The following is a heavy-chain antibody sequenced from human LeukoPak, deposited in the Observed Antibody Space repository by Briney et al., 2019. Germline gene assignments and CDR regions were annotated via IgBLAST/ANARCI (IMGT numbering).Heavy chain of an antibody. CDR3: ARDEETAMVFDI. Sequence: SETLSLTCAVSGGSISMSSYYWGWIRQPPGKGLEWIGNIYYSGSTYYNPSLKSRVTISIDTSKNQFSLKLSSVTAADTAVYYCARDEETAMVFDIWGQGTMITVSS. CDR2: IYYSGST. CDR1: GGSISMSSYY. J-gene: IGHJ3*02. D-gene: IGHD5-18*01. V-gene: IGHV4-39*07.